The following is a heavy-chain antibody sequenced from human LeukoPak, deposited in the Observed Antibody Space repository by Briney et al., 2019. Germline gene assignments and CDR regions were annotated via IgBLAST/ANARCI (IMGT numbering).Heavy chain of an antibody. Sequence: SETLSLTCAVYGGSFSGYYWSWIRQPPGKGLEWIGEINHSGSTNYNPSLKSRVTISVDTSKNQFSLKLSSVTAADTAVYYCARGVTIMTTLIYAFDIWGQGTMVTVSS. CDR2: INHSGST. J-gene: IGHJ3*02. D-gene: IGHD4-17*01. CDR1: GGSFSGYY. V-gene: IGHV4-34*01. CDR3: ARGVTIMTTLIYAFDI.